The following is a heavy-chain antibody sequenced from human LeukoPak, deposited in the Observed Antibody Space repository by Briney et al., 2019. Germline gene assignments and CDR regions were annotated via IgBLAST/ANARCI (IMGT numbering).Heavy chain of an antibody. V-gene: IGHV3-21*01. D-gene: IGHD1-14*01. Sequence: GGSLRLSCAASGFTFSSYSMNWVRQAPGKGLEWVSSISSSSSYIYYADSVKGRFTISRDNAKNSLYLQMNSLRAEDTAVYYCARDSGIWYFDPWGRGTWSLSPQ. CDR1: GFTFSSYS. CDR2: ISSSSSYI. CDR3: ARDSGIWYFDP. J-gene: IGHJ2*01.